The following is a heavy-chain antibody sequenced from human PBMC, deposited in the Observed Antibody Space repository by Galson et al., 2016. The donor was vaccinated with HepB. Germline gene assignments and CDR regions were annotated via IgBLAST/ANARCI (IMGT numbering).Heavy chain of an antibody. CDR1: GDSTSTYY. CDR2: IYYNGNT. D-gene: IGHD3-3*01. Sequence: SETLSLTCTVSGDSTSTYYWSWIRQPPGRGLEWIGYIYYNGNTVYNPSLKCRVTISLDTSKNQYSLRLNSLTAADTAVYYCARAPLAPYYGAFYFDYWGQGTLVTVSS. V-gene: IGHV4-59*01. J-gene: IGHJ4*02. CDR3: ARAPLAPYYGAFYFDY.